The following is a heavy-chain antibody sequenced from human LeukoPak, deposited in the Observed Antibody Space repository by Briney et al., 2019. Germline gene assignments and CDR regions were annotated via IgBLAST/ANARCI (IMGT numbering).Heavy chain of an antibody. CDR1: GYTFTSYG. V-gene: IGHV1-18*04. Sequence: GASVKVSCKASGYTFTSYGISWVRHAPGHGLEWMGWISAYNGNTNYAQKLQGRVTMTTDTSTSTAYMELRSLGSDDTAVYYCARGGRWFGELLYDYWGQGTLVTVSS. CDR3: ARGGRWFGELLYDY. J-gene: IGHJ4*02. D-gene: IGHD3-10*01. CDR2: ISAYNGNT.